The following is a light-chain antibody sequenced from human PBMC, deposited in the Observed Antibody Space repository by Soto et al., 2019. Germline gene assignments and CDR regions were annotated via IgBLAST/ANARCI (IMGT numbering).Light chain of an antibody. CDR1: GSDVGGYNY. CDR3: SSYTSSSTLYV. CDR2: DVS. J-gene: IGLJ1*01. V-gene: IGLV2-14*01. Sequence: QSVLTQPASVSGSPGQSITISCTGTGSDVGGYNYVSWYQQHPGKAPKLMIYDVSNRPSGVSNRFSGSKSGNTASLTISGLQAEDEADYYCSSYTSSSTLYVFGTGTRSPS.